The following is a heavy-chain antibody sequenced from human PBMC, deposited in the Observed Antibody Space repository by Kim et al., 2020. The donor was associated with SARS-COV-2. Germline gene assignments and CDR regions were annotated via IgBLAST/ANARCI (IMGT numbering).Heavy chain of an antibody. V-gene: IGHV4-34*01. CDR1: GGSFSGYY. J-gene: IGHJ4*02. CDR2: INHSGST. D-gene: IGHD3-10*01. CDR3: ARALSMVRGDYTDY. Sequence: SETLSLTCAVYGGSFSGYYWSWIRQPPGKGLEWIGEINHSGSTNYNPSLKSRVTISVDTSKNQFSLKLSSVTAADTAVYYCARALSMVRGDYTDYWGQGTLVTVSS.